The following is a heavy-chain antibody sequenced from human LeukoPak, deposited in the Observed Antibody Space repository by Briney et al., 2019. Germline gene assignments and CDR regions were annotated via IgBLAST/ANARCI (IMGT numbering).Heavy chain of an antibody. V-gene: IGHV3-66*02. J-gene: IGHJ6*02. CDR1: GFTFSSNY. CDR3: ARDAGSGSYPYRHYYYYGMDV. Sequence: GGSLRLSCAASGFTFSSNYMSWVRQAPGKGLEWVSVIYSGGSTYYADSVKGRFTISRDNSKNTLYLQMNSLRAEDTAVYYCARDAGSGSYPYRHYYYYGMDVWGQGTTVTVSS. CDR2: IYSGGST. D-gene: IGHD3-10*01.